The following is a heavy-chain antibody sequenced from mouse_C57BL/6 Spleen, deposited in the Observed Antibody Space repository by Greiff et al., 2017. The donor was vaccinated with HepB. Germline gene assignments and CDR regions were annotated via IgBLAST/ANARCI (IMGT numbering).Heavy chain of an antibody. V-gene: IGHV1-19*01. J-gene: IGHJ4*01. CDR3: ARRNDYDGGNYYAMDY. CDR2: INPYNGGT. D-gene: IGHD2-4*01. CDR1: GYTFTDYY. Sequence: EVQLQQSGPVLVKPGASVKMSCKASGYTFTDYYMNWVKQSHGKSLEWIGVINPYNGGTSYNQKFKGKATLIVDKSSSTAYMELNSLTSEDSAVYYSARRNDYDGGNYYAMDYWGQGTSVTVSS.